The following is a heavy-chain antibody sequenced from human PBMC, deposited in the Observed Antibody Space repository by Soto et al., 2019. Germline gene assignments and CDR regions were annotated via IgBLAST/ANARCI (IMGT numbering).Heavy chain of an antibody. Sequence: GESLKISCKGYGYTFTDYWIGWVRQMPGKGLELIGLIYPGDSDTRYSPSFQGRVTISADKSISTAFLQWSSLRASDTAMYYCASQKTVIRGPLGSNWFDPWGQGTLVTVSS. CDR3: ASQKTVIRGPLGSNWFDP. V-gene: IGHV5-51*01. CDR2: IYPGDSDT. D-gene: IGHD1-1*01. CDR1: GYTFTDYW. J-gene: IGHJ5*02.